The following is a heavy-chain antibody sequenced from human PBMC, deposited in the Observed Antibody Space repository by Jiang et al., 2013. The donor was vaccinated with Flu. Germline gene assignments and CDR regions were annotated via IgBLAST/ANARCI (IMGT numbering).Heavy chain of an antibody. Sequence: EVKKPGASVKVSCKASGYTFTSYGISWVRQAPGQGLEWMGWISAYNGNTNYAQKFQGRVTMTRDTSTSTVYMELSSLRSEDTAVYYCARDYGDYARNPAASWFDPWGQGTLVTVSS. CDR2: ISAYNGNT. CDR1: GYTFTSYG. CDR3: ARDYGDYARNPAASWFDP. D-gene: IGHD4-17*01. J-gene: IGHJ5*02. V-gene: IGHV1-18*01.